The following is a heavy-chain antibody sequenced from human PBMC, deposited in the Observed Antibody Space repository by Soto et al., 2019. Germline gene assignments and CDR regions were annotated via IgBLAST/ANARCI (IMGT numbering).Heavy chain of an antibody. CDR1: GFTFSSYG. V-gene: IGHV3-30*03. CDR2: ISYDGSNK. CDR3: ATDIVVLVAATGVDY. Sequence: QVQLVESGGGVVQPGRSLRLSCAASGFTFSSYGMHWVRQAPGKGLEWVAVISYDGSNKYYADSVKGRFTISRDNSKNTLYLQMNSLRAEDTAVYYCATDIVVLVAATGVDYWGQGTLVTVSS. D-gene: IGHD2-15*01. J-gene: IGHJ4*02.